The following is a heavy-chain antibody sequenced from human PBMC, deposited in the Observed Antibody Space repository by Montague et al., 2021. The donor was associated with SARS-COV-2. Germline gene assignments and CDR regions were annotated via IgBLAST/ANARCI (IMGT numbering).Heavy chain of an antibody. CDR3: AARARYYYDMDV. J-gene: IGHJ6*02. CDR1: GFTVRSNY. Sequence: SLRLSCAASGFTVRSNYTSWVRQAPGKGLEWVSVIYSGDSTYYADSVKGRFTISRDNSKNTLYLQMNSLRAEDTAVYYCAARARYYYDMDVWGQGTTVTVSS. CDR2: IYSGDST. V-gene: IGHV3-66*01.